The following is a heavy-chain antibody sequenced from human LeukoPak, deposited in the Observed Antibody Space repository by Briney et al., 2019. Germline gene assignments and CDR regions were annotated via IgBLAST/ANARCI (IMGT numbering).Heavy chain of an antibody. D-gene: IGHD3-3*01. CDR2: MNPNSGNT. J-gene: IGHJ6*02. CDR3: ASYDFWSGYPSDYGMDV. CDR1: GYTFTSYD. Sequence: GASVKVSCKASGYTFTSYDINWVRQATGQGLEWMGWMNPNSGNTGYAQKFQGRVTMTRNTSISTAYMELRSLRSDDTAVYYCASYDFWSGYPSDYGMDVWGQGTTVTVSS. V-gene: IGHV1-8*01.